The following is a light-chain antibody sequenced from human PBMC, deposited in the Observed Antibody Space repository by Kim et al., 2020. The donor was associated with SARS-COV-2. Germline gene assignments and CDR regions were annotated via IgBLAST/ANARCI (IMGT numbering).Light chain of an antibody. CDR1: QGFSTW. V-gene: IGKV1-5*03. J-gene: IGKJ1*01. Sequence: PPSGATGSTTPCRPSQGFSTWLACYQKNPGKPPNLLVSTASSFERGVPSSFGVSGSGTEFPLPIGGLQPDVVAPYYCQQYNSYWTFGQGTKVDIK. CDR3: QQYNSYWT. CDR2: TAS.